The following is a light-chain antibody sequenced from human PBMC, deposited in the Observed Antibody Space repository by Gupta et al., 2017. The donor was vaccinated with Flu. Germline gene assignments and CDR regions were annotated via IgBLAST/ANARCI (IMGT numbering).Light chain of an antibody. Sequence: DIQMTQSPSSLSASVGDRVTITCRASQFIGSSLNWYQQKPGKAPKLLIFGASSLQSGVPSRFSGSGSGTDFTLSISSLQPEDFATYYCQQSYITTVTFGPGTKVNIK. CDR3: QQSYITTVT. J-gene: IGKJ3*01. CDR1: QFIGSS. V-gene: IGKV1-39*01. CDR2: GAS.